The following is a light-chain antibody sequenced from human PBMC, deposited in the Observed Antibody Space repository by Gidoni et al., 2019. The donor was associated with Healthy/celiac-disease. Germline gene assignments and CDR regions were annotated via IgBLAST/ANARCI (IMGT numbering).Light chain of an antibody. V-gene: IGKV3-20*01. Sequence: EIVLTQSPGTLSLSPGERATLSCRSSQSVSSSYLAWYQQKPGKAPRLLIYGASSRATGIPDRFSGSGSGTDFTLTISRLEPEDFAVYYCQQYGSSPRTFGQGTKAEIK. CDR2: GAS. J-gene: IGKJ1*01. CDR1: QSVSSSY. CDR3: QQYGSSPRT.